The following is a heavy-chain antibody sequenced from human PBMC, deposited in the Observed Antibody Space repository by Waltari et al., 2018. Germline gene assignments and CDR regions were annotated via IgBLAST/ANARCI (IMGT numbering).Heavy chain of an antibody. CDR2: ISSSGRTI. D-gene: IGHD3-3*01. J-gene: IGHJ4*02. CDR3: ARDELEWLLYGGAFDY. V-gene: IGHV3-48*03. CDR1: GFTFSSSE. Sequence: EVQLVESGGGLVQPGGSLRLSCAASGFTFSSSELHWVRQAPGKGLEWVSYISSSGRTIYYADSVKGRFTISRDNAKNSLYLQMNSLRAEDTAVYYCARDELEWLLYGGAFDYWGQGTLVTVSS.